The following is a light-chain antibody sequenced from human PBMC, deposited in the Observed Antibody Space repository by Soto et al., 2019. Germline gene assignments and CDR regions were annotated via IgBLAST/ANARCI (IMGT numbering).Light chain of an antibody. Sequence: DIQLTQSPSFLSASVGDRVTITCRASQGIAGSLAWYPQKPGKPPKLLIYAESTLQSGVPSRFSGSGSGTRGTLTISSLQPEEFATYSGQQVKSYPRTFGGGTRVEIK. CDR3: QQVKSYPRT. CDR2: AES. J-gene: IGKJ4*01. V-gene: IGKV1-9*01. CDR1: QGIAGS.